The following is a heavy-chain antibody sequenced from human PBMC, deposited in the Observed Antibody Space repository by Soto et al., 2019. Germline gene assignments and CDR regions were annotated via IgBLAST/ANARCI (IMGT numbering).Heavy chain of an antibody. CDR3: AKAYSSSGVHDAFDI. V-gene: IGHV3-9*01. Sequence: GGSLRLSCAASGFTFDDYAMHWVRQAPGKGLEWVSGISWNSGSIGYADSVKGRFTISRDNAKNSLYLRMNSLRAEDTALYYCAKAYSSSGVHDAFDIWGQGTMVTVSS. CDR2: ISWNSGSI. CDR1: GFTFDDYA. J-gene: IGHJ3*02. D-gene: IGHD6-19*01.